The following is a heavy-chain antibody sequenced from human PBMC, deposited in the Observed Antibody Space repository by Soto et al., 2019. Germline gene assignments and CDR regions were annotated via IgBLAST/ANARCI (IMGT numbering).Heavy chain of an antibody. CDR3: ARGAARRNYYGMDV. J-gene: IGHJ6*02. CDR1: GFTFDDHA. Sequence: VGSLRLSCAASGFTFDDHAMHWVRQAPGKGLVWVSRINSDGSSTSYADSVKGRFTISRDNAKNTLYLQMNSLRAEDTAVYYCARGAARRNYYGMDVWGQGTTVTVSS. CDR2: INSDGSST. D-gene: IGHD6-6*01. V-gene: IGHV3-74*01.